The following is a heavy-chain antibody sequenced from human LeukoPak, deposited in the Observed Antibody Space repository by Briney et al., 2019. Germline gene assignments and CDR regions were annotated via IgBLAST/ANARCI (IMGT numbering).Heavy chain of an antibody. CDR2: ISDSGGST. V-gene: IGHV3-23*01. CDR1: GFTLSNYA. D-gene: IGHD2-21*02. J-gene: IGHJ4*02. CDR3: VREDTPATANY. Sequence: PGGSLRLSCAASGFTLSNYAMSWVRQAPGKGLEWVSGISDSGGSTYYADSVKGRFTISRDNSKNTLYLQLNSLRAEDTAVYYCVREDTPATANYWGQGTLVTISS.